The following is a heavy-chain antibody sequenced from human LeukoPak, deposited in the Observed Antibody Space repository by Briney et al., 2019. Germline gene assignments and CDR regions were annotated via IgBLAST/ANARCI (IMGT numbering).Heavy chain of an antibody. CDR3: ARAVRGVIIPFDY. D-gene: IGHD3-10*01. Sequence: GGSLRLSCAASGFTFSSYSMNWVRQAPGKGLEWVSSISTSTSYIYYADSVKGRFTISRDNAKNSLYLQMNSLRAEGTAVYYCARAVRGVIIPFDYWGQGTLVTVSS. V-gene: IGHV3-21*01. CDR2: ISTSTSYI. J-gene: IGHJ4*02. CDR1: GFTFSSYS.